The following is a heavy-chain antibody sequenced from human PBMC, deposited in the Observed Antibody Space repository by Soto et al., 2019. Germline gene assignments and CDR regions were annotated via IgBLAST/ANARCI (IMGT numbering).Heavy chain of an antibody. CDR3: GRPVRECNRHVFAN. CDR2: INQDGSES. D-gene: IGHD3-10*01. Sequence: EVQLVESGGGLVQPGGSLRLSCVVSGLTFSNYLMSWVRQAPGKGLEWVANINQDGSESYYVDSVKGRFTNSRDNAKNALCLEMRSLRAEDTSVYYCGRPVRECNRHVFANWGQGKLVTVSS. V-gene: IGHV3-7*01. J-gene: IGHJ4*02. CDR1: GLTFSNYL.